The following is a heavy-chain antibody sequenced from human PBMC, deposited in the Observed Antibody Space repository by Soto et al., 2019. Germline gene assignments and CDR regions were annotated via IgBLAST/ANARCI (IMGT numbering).Heavy chain of an antibody. CDR3: ARDLGNNYGSFAY. CDR2: ISYDGSNK. D-gene: IGHD4-17*01. J-gene: IGHJ4*02. Sequence: PGGSLRLSCVASGFTFSNYAMNWVRQAPGKGLEWVAVISYDGSNKYYADSVKGRITISRDNSKNTLYLQMNKLRAEDTAMYYCARDLGNNYGSFAYWGQGPLVTVS. CDR1: GFTFSNYA. V-gene: IGHV3-30-3*01.